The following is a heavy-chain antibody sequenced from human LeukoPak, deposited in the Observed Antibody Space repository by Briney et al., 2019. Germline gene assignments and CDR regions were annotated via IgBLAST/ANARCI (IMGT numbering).Heavy chain of an antibody. CDR2: ISSSSSYI. J-gene: IGHJ3*02. D-gene: IGHD1-26*01. CDR1: GFTFSSYS. Sequence: GGSLRLSCAASGFTFSSYSMNWVRQAPGKGLEWVSSISSSSSYIYYADSVKGRFTISRDNSKNTLCLQMSSLRAEDTAVYYCAKRLRDIVGARNAFDIWGQGTMVSVSS. CDR3: AKRLRDIVGARNAFDI. V-gene: IGHV3-21*04.